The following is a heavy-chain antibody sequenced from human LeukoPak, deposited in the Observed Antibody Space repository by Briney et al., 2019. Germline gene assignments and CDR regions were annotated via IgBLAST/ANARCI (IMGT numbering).Heavy chain of an antibody. CDR3: ARGAIAAAGLPFDY. D-gene: IGHD6-13*01. V-gene: IGHV4-39*07. J-gene: IGHJ4*02. CDR1: GGSISSSSYY. CDR2: IYYSGST. Sequence: SETLSLTCTVSGGSISSSSYYWGWIRQPPGKGLEWIGSIYYSGSTYYNPSLKSRVTISVDTSKNQFSLKLSSVTAADTAVYYCARGAIAAAGLPFDYWGQGTLVTVSS.